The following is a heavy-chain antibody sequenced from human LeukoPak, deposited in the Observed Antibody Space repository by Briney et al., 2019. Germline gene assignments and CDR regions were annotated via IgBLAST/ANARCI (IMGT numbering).Heavy chain of an antibody. J-gene: IGHJ3*02. CDR1: GFTFSTYW. CDR3: AKLVAATGYAFDI. CDR2: VNNEGSST. V-gene: IGHV3-74*01. D-gene: IGHD2-15*01. Sequence: PGGSLRLSCAASGFTFSTYWMNWVRQAPGKGLVWVSRVNNEGSSTSYADSVKGRFTISRDNSKNTLYLQMNSLRAEDTAVYYCAKLVAATGYAFDIWGQGTMVTVSS.